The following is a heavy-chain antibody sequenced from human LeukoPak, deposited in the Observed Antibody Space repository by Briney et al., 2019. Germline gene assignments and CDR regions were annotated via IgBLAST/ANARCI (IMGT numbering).Heavy chain of an antibody. CDR2: AYYRSKWYI. CDR1: GDSVSGSPAV. V-gene: IGHV6-1*01. D-gene: IGHD3-10*01. CDR3: ARGAVRGGTNFDY. J-gene: IGHJ4*02. Sequence: PSQTLSLTCAISGDSVSGSPAVWNWSRHSPSGGLEWLGSAYYRSKWYIDYAVSVKGRITITPDTSKNQFSLQLNSVTPEDTAVYYCARGAVRGGTNFDYWGQGTLVTVSS.